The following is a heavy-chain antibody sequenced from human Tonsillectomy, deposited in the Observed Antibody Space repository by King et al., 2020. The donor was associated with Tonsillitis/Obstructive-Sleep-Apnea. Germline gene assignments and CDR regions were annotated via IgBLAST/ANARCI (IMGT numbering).Heavy chain of an antibody. J-gene: IGHJ5*02. D-gene: IGHD2-2*01. Sequence: VQLQQWGAGLLKPSETLSLTCAVYGGSFSGYYWSWIRQPPGKGLEWIGEINHSGSTNYNPSLKSRVTIPVDTSKNQFSLKLSSVTAADTAVYYCATRIVVVPAAILGRDWFDPWGQGTLVTVSS. V-gene: IGHV4-34*01. CDR1: GGSFSGYY. CDR3: ATRIVVVPAAILGRDWFDP. CDR2: INHSGST.